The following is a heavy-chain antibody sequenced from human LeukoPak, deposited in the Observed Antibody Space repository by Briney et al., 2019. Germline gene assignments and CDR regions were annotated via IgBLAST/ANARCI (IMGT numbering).Heavy chain of an antibody. CDR1: GGSISSYY. V-gene: IGHV4-59*08. J-gene: IGHJ4*02. CDR3: ARIQYYFDY. CDR2: IYYSGST. Sequence: SETLSLTCTVSGGSISSYYWSWIRQPPGEGLEWIGYIYYSGSTNYNPSLKSRVTISVDTSKNQFSLKLSSVTAADTAVYYCARIQYYFDYWGQGTLVTVSS.